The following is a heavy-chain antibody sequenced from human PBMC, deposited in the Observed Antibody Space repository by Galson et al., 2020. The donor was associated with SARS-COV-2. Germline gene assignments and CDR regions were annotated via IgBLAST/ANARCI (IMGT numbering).Heavy chain of an antibody. CDR2: INAGNGDI. J-gene: IGHJ5*02. Sequence: ASVKVSCKASGYIFTSYLVHWVRQAFGQRPEWVGCINAGNGDIKYSERFQGRLSITRDTSASTVYMEVSGLTSEDTAVYYCMREKNGDGWFDPWGQGTLVTVSS. CDR3: MREKNGDGWFDP. D-gene: IGHD2-8*01. V-gene: IGHV1-3*01. CDR1: GYIFTSYL.